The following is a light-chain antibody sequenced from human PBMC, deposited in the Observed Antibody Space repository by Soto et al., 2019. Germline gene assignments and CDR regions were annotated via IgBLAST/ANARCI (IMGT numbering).Light chain of an antibody. CDR2: GNS. CDR1: SSNIGAGYD. CDR3: PSYASSLSGPV. V-gene: IGLV1-40*01. Sequence: QAVVTQPPSVSGAPGQRVTISCTGSSSNIGAGYDVHWYQQLPGTAPKLLIYGNSNRPSGVPDRVSGFKSGTSASLAITGLQAEDEADYYCPSYASSLSGPVFGGGTKLTVL. J-gene: IGLJ2*01.